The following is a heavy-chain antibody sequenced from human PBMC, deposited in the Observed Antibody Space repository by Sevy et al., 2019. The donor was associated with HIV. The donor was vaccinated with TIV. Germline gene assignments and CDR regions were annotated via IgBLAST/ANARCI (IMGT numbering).Heavy chain of an antibody. J-gene: IGHJ4*02. V-gene: IGHV3-7*01. D-gene: IGHD5-12*01. Sequence: GGSLRLSCAASGFAFRTFWMSWVRQAPGKGLEWVANIKQDGSVKYCMDSVKGRFTISRDNAKNSLYLQMSSLTVEDTAVYYCAKQRGWICSHDVCSPYYSDSWGQGTLVTVSS. CDR3: AKQRGWICSHDVCSPYYSDS. CDR1: GFAFRTFW. CDR2: IKQDGSVK.